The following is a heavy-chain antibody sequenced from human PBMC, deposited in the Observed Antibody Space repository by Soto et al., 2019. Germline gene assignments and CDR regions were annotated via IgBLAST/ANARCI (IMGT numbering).Heavy chain of an antibody. CDR2: IWYDGSNK. CDR3: ARADCTGAYCYSWPFNYGVDV. Sequence: PGGSLRLSCTTPGFTFNTYGMHWVRQAPGKGLEGGAIIWYDGSNKYYADSVKGRFTISRDNSKNTLYLQMNSLRAEDTALYYCARADCTGAYCYSWPFNYGVDVWGQGTTVTVSS. V-gene: IGHV3-33*08. CDR1: GFTFNTYG. J-gene: IGHJ6*02. D-gene: IGHD2-15*01.